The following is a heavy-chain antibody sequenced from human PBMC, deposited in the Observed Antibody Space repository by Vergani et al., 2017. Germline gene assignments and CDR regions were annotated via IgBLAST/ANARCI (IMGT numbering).Heavy chain of an antibody. V-gene: IGHV1-58*02. J-gene: IGHJ3*02. CDR2: IVVGSGNT. Sequence: QMQLVQSGPEVKKPGTSVKVSCKASGFTFTSSAMQWVRQARGQRLEWIGWIVVGSGNTNYAQKCQERVTITRDMSTSTAYMELSSLRSEDTAVYYCAAALGSYYGDDAFDIWGQGTMVTVSS. D-gene: IGHD1-26*01. CDR1: GFTFTSSA. CDR3: AAALGSYYGDDAFDI.